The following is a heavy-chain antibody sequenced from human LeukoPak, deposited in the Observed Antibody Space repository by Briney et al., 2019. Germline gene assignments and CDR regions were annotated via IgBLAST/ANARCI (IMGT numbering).Heavy chain of an antibody. V-gene: IGHV3-23*01. CDR2: ISGAGGTT. D-gene: IGHD3-22*01. J-gene: IGHJ4*02. Sequence: QPGGSLRLSCAASGFTFSTFDMSWVRQAPGKGLQLVSTISGAGGTTLFADSVKGRFSISRDNSNNKVFLQMNSLRVEDTAVYYCAKASDFDSSGFPIDVFDFWGQGLLVSVAS. CDR3: AKASDFDSSGFPIDVFDF. CDR1: GFTFSTFD.